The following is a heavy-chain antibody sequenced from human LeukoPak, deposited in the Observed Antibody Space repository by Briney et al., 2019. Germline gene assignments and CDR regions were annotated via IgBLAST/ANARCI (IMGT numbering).Heavy chain of an antibody. V-gene: IGHV4-34*01. Sequence: SETLSLTCAVYGGSFSGYYWSWIRQPPGKGLEWIGEINHSGSTNYNPSLKSRVTISVDTSKNQFSLKLSSVTAADTAVYYCARTRQGYDYVWGSYRRTNWFDPWGQGTLVTVSS. CDR1: GGSFSGYY. D-gene: IGHD3-16*02. J-gene: IGHJ5*02. CDR3: ARTRQGYDYVWGSYRRTNWFDP. CDR2: INHSGST.